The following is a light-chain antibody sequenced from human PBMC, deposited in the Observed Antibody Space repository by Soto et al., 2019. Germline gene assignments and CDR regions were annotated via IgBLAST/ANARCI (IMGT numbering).Light chain of an antibody. CDR1: QSVSSY. J-gene: IGKJ1*01. CDR2: GAS. Sequence: EIVLTQSPATLSLSPGERATLSCRASQSVSSYLAWYQQKPGQAPRLLIYGASSRATGIPDRFSGSGSGTDFTLTISSLEPEDFATYYCQESYSTLWGTCGQGTKVDIK. V-gene: IGKV3-11*01. CDR3: QESYSTLWGT.